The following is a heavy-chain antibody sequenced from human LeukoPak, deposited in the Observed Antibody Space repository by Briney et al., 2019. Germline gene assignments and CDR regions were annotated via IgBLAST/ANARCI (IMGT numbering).Heavy chain of an antibody. V-gene: IGHV4-31*03. D-gene: IGHD3-10*01. J-gene: IGHJ4*02. CDR2: IYYSGST. CDR3: AGSVTSRVVLDY. CDR1: GGSISSGGYY. Sequence: TSQTLSLTCTVSGGSISSGGYYWSWIRQHPGKGLEWIGYIYYSGSTYYNPSLKSRVAISVDTSKNQFSLKLSSVTAADTAIYYCAGSVTSRVVLDYWGQGTVVTVSS.